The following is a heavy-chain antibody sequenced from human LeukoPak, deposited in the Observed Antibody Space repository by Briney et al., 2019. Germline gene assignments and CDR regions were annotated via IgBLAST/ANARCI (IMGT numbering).Heavy chain of an antibody. Sequence: GGSLRLSCAASGFIFSSYSMNWVRQAPGKGLEWVSYISSSSSTIYYADSVKGRFTISRDNAKNSLYLQMNSLRAEDTAVYYCARDADYYDDPGAFDYWGQGTLVTVSS. V-gene: IGHV3-48*01. D-gene: IGHD3-22*01. CDR1: GFIFSSYS. CDR2: ISSSSSTI. J-gene: IGHJ4*02. CDR3: ARDADYYDDPGAFDY.